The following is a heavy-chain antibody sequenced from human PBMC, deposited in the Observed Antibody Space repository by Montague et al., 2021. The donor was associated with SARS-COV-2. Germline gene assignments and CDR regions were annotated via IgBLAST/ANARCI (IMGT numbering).Heavy chain of an antibody. J-gene: IGHJ4*02. CDR1: GGSISSPDYY. CDR2: ISYTGRT. Sequence: SETLSLTCTVSGGSISSPDYYWGRIRQSPGKGLEWMGSISYTGRTYYNPSLRSRVSFSMDTSKNHFSLSLSSVTVADTAVYFCARQLPSYCATNKCYPYYFDGWGQGALVTVSS. CDR3: ARQLPSYCATNKCYPYYFDG. V-gene: IGHV4-39*01. D-gene: IGHD2-8*01.